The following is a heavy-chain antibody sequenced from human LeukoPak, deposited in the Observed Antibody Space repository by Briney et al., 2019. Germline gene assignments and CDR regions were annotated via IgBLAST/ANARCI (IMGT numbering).Heavy chain of an antibody. D-gene: IGHD4-11*01. CDR2: IYHSRTT. V-gene: IGHV4-31*03. Sequence: SQTLSLTCTVSGDSMTRGGYCWSWVRQHPGKGLEWVGFIYHSRTTFYNPSLESRATISVDTSQNQFSLKLTSVTAADTAVYYCARAVDYRNYFDYWGQGTLVTVSS. CDR3: ARAVDYRNYFDY. J-gene: IGHJ4*02. CDR1: GDSMTRGGYC.